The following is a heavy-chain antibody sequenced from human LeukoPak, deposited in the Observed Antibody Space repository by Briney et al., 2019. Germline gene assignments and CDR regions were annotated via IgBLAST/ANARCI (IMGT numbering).Heavy chain of an antibody. CDR2: ICPGDSDT. J-gene: IGHJ5*02. Sequence: GESLKISCKGSGYNFTDYWIGWVRQMPGKGLEWMGIICPGDSDTRYSPSFQGQVTISVDKSLNTAYLQWTSLKASDSAMYYCARRLYYYESSGYFLGWFDPWGQGTLVTVSS. D-gene: IGHD3-22*01. CDR1: GYNFTDYW. CDR3: ARRLYYYESSGYFLGWFDP. V-gene: IGHV5-51*01.